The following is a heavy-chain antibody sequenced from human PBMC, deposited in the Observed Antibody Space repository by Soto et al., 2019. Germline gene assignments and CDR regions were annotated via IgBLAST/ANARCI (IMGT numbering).Heavy chain of an antibody. CDR3: ARDCTVTTFFDYMDV. J-gene: IGHJ6*03. CDR2: IWYDGSNK. Sequence: QVQLVASGGGVVQPGRSLRLSCAASGFTFSSYGMHWVRQAPGKGLEWVAVIWYDGSNKYYAESVKGRFTISRDNSKNTVYLQMNSLRAEYTAVYYCARDCTVTTFFDYMDVWGKGTTVTVSS. D-gene: IGHD4-17*01. CDR1: GFTFSSYG. V-gene: IGHV3-33*01.